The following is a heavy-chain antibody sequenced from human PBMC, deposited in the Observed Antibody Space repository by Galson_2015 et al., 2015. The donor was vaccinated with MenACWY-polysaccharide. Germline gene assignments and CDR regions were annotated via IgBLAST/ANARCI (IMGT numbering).Heavy chain of an antibody. D-gene: IGHD6-19*01. CDR1: GFTFSSYA. CDR2: ISYDGSNK. CDR3: ARDGGGPYSSGWHNGDY. Sequence: SLRLSCAASGFTFSSYAMHWVRQAPGKGLGWVAVISYDGSNKYYADSVKGRFTISRDNSEKTLSLQMSSLRAEDTAVYYCARDGGGPYSSGWHNGDYWGQGTLVTVSS. J-gene: IGHJ4*02. V-gene: IGHV3-30*04.